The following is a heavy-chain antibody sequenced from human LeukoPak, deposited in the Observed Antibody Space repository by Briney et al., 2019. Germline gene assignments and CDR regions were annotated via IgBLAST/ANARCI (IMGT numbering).Heavy chain of an antibody. CDR2: ISSSSSTI. D-gene: IGHD2-2*01. CDR1: GFTFSSYS. J-gene: IGHJ4*02. CDR3: AASLPNIVVVPATKGPFGY. Sequence: PGGSLRLSCAASGFTFSSYSMNWVRQAPGKGLEWVSYISSSSSTIYYADSVKGRFTISRDYAKNSLYLQMNSLRAEDTAVYYCAASLPNIVVVPATKGPFGYWGQGTLVTVSS. V-gene: IGHV3-48*01.